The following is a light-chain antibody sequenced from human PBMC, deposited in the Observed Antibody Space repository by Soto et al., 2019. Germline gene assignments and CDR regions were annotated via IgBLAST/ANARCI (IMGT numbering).Light chain of an antibody. CDR1: SRDVGAYDY. CDR3: CSYADGSIYF. J-gene: IGLJ1*01. V-gene: IGLV2-14*03. Sequence: QSVLTHPASVSGSPGQSITISCTGTSRDVGAYDYVSWYLQYPDKAPQLLIYYVDHRPSGVSSRFSGCKSGNTASLTISGLQAEDEGDYYCCSYADGSIYFFGTGTKVTVL. CDR2: YVD.